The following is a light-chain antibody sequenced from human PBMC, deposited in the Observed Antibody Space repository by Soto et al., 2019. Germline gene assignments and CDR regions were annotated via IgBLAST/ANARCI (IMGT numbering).Light chain of an antibody. CDR1: SSDIGGYNY. CDR3: SSFTSTTTLYV. V-gene: IGLV2-14*01. CDR2: VVT. J-gene: IGLJ1*01. Sequence: QSVLTQPASVSGSPGQSITISCTGTSSDIGGYNYVSWYQQHPGKVPKLIIFVVTTRPSGVSNRFSGSKSGNTASLTISGLQADDEADYYCSSFTSTTTLYVFGTGTKVTVL.